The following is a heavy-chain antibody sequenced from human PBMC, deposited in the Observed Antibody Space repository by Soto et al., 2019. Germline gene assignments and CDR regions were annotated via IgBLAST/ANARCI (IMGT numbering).Heavy chain of an antibody. Sequence: SVKVSCKASGGTFSSYAISWVRQAPGQGLEWMGGIIPIFGTANYAQKFQGRVTITADESTSTAYMELSSLRSEDTAVYYCARATKAYCGGDCYFVLDYWGQGTLVTVSS. D-gene: IGHD2-21*02. CDR3: ARATKAYCGGDCYFVLDY. CDR1: GGTFSSYA. J-gene: IGHJ4*02. CDR2: IIPIFGTA. V-gene: IGHV1-69*13.